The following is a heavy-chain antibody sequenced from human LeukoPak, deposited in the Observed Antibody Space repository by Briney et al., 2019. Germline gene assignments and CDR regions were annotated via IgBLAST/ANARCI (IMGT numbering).Heavy chain of an antibody. CDR3: AGYCNGGDCSSVDY. CDR1: GFTFSSYA. D-gene: IGHD2-15*01. Sequence: GGSLRLSCAASGFTFSSYAMSWVRQAPGKGLEWVANIKQDGSEKYYVDSVKGRFTISRDNAKNSLFLQMNSLRAEDTAVYYCAGYCNGGDCSSVDYWGQGTLVTVSS. J-gene: IGHJ4*02. V-gene: IGHV3-7*03. CDR2: IKQDGSEK.